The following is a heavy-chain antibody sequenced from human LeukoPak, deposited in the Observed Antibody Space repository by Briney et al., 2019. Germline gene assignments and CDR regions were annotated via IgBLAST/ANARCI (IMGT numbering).Heavy chain of an antibody. J-gene: IGHJ3*02. CDR1: GYTFTSYG. CDR3: ARDLRFIQPKVFDI. V-gene: IGHV1-18*01. CDR2: ISAYNGKT. D-gene: IGHD3-3*01. Sequence: ASVKVSCKASGYTFTSYGISWVRQAPGQGLEWMGWISAYNGKTNYAQKLQGRVTMTTDTSTSTAYMELRSLRSDDTAVYYCARDLRFIQPKVFDIWGQGTMVTVSS.